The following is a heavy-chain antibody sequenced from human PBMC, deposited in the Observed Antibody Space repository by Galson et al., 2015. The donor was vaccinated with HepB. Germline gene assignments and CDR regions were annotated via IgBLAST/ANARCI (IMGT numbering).Heavy chain of an antibody. Sequence: SLRLSCAASGFTFSSYAMHWVRQAPGKGLEWVSLISGSGGSTYYADSVKGRFTISRDNSKNTLYLQMNSLRAEDTALYYCATPRRAGAFLESGRDWGQGTLLTVSS. CDR3: ATPRRAGAFLESGRD. CDR1: GFTFSSYA. CDR2: ISGSGGST. V-gene: IGHV3-23*01. D-gene: IGHD3-3*02. J-gene: IGHJ4*02.